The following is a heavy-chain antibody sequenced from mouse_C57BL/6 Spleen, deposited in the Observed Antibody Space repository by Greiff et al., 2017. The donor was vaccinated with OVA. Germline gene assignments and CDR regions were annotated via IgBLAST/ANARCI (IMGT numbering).Heavy chain of an antibody. CDR3: ARRGWLPYYFDY. Sequence: QVQLKESGAELVMPGASVKLSCKASGYTFTSYWMHWVKQRPGQGLEWIGEIDPSDSYTNYNQKFKGKSTLTVDKSSSTAYMQLSSLTSEDSAVYYCARRGWLPYYFDYWGQGTTLTVSS. CDR1: GYTFTSYW. D-gene: IGHD2-3*01. V-gene: IGHV1-69*01. J-gene: IGHJ2*01. CDR2: IDPSDSYT.